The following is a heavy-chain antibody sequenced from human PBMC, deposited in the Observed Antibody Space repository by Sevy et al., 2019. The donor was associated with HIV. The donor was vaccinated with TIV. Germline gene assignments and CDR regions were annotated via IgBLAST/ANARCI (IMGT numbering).Heavy chain of an antibody. J-gene: IGHJ6*02. CDR3: ARSFGSGYYYYYYGMDV. Sequence: GGSPRLSCAASGFTFSDYYMSWIRQAPGKGLEWVSYISSSSSYTNYADSVKGRFTISRDNAKNSLYLQMNSLRAEDTAVYYCARSFGSGYYYYYYGMDVWGQGTTVTVSS. V-gene: IGHV3-11*06. CDR1: GFTFSDYY. D-gene: IGHD3-16*01. CDR2: ISSSSSYT.